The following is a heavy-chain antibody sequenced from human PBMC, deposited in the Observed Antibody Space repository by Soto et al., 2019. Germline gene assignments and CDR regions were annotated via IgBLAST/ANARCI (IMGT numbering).Heavy chain of an antibody. V-gene: IGHV4-34*01. Sequence: PSETLSLTCAVYGGSFSGYDWSWIRQPPGKGLEWIGEINHSGSTNYNPSLKSRVTISVDTSKNQFSLKLSSVTAADTAVYYCARGMEDRSSWYYYWGQGTLVTVSS. CDR2: INHSGST. D-gene: IGHD6-13*01. CDR3: ARGMEDRSSWYYY. J-gene: IGHJ4*02. CDR1: GGSFSGYD.